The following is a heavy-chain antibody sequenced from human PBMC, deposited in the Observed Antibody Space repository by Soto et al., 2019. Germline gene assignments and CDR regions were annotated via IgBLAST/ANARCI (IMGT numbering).Heavy chain of an antibody. CDR3: AHSRGFGDLHV. Sequence: QITLKESGPTLVKPTQTLTLTCSFSGFSLSTRGVGVGWIRQPPGKALEWLAVIYWDDDKRYSPSLESRLTITRETSKNQVVLTMTNMEPVDTGTYYCAHSRGFGDLHVWGQGTTVTVSS. CDR1: GFSLSTRGVG. CDR2: IYWDDDK. J-gene: IGHJ6*02. V-gene: IGHV2-5*02. D-gene: IGHD3-10*01.